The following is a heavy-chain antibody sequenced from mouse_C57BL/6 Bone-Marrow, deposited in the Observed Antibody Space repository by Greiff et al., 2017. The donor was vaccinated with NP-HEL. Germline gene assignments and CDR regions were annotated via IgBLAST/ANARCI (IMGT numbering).Heavy chain of an antibody. D-gene: IGHD2-3*01. CDR1: GFTFSDYG. V-gene: IGHV5-15*01. CDR3: ARHDGSFDY. Sequence: EVQRVESGGGLVQPGGSLKLSCAASGFTFSDYGMAWVRQAPRKGPEWVAFISNLAYSIYYADTVTGRFTISRENAKNTLYLEMSSLRSEDTAMYYCARHDGSFDYWGQGTTLTVSS. CDR2: ISNLAYSI. J-gene: IGHJ2*01.